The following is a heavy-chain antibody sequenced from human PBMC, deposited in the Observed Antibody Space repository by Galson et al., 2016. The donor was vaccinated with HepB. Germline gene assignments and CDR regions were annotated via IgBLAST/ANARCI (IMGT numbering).Heavy chain of an antibody. V-gene: IGHV1-24*01. CDR2: FDPEDGQM. Sequence: SVKVSCKVSGYIFTELSMQWVRQAPGKGLEWMGGFDPEDGQMICAQKFQGGVTMTEDTSTDTVFMELSSLRSDDTAVYYCAREDDYIWGSYRTIDYWGQGTLVTVSS. J-gene: IGHJ4*02. D-gene: IGHD3-16*02. CDR1: GYIFTELS. CDR3: AREDDYIWGSYRTIDY.